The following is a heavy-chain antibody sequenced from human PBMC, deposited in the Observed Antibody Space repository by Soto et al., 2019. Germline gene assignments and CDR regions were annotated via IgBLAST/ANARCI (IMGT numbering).Heavy chain of an antibody. V-gene: IGHV3-23*01. D-gene: IGHD3-3*01. CDR2: ISGSGGST. CDR3: AKDRPPPRSHFWSGYYGPSTMDV. J-gene: IGHJ6*02. CDR1: GFTFSSYA. Sequence: GGSLRLSCAASGFTFSSYAMSWVRQAPGKGLEWGSAISGSGGSTYYADSVKGRFTISRDNSKNTLYLQMNSLRAQDPAVYYCAKDRPPPRSHFWSGYYGPSTMDVWGQGTTVTVSS.